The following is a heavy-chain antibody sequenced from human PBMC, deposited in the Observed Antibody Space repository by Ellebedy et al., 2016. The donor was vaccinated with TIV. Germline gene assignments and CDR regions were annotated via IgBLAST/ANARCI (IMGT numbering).Heavy chain of an antibody. CDR2: VYYTGTT. CDR1: GGSITSYF. D-gene: IGHD1-26*01. J-gene: IGHJ4*02. CDR3: ATSTTGWPYYFDF. V-gene: IGHV4-59*03. Sequence: MPSETLSLTCNVSGGSITSYFWTWIRQTPGKGLEWIGYVYYTGTTDYNPSLSSRVTISIDTSKSQFSLRLNSVTAADTAVYYCATSTTGWPYYFDFWGQGTLVTVSS.